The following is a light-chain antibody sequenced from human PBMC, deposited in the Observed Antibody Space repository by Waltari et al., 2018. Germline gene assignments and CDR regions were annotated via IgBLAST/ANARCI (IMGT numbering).Light chain of an antibody. CDR1: GSDVGGSDH. CDR3: LSYTSSSTYV. V-gene: IGLV2-14*01. J-gene: IGLJ1*01. CDR2: EDS. Sequence: QSALTQPASVSGSPGQSITFSCTGTGSDVGGSDHVSWYQQHPGKVPKLMIYEDSNRPSGVSNRFSGSKSGNTASLTISGLQAEDEADYYCLSYTSSSTYVFGTGTKVTVL.